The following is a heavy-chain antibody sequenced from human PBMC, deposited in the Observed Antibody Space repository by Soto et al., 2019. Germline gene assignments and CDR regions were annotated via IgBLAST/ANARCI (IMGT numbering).Heavy chain of an antibody. CDR3: ARDALEYSSSSGWFDP. V-gene: IGHV6-1*01. J-gene: IGHJ5*02. CDR2: TYYRSKWYN. D-gene: IGHD6-6*01. Sequence: KQSQTLSLTCAISGDSVSSNSAAWNWIRQSPSRGLEWLGRTYYRSKWYNDYAVSVKSRITINPDTSKNQFSLQLNSVTPEDTAVYYCARDALEYSSSSGWFDPWGQGTLVTVSS. CDR1: GDSVSSNSAA.